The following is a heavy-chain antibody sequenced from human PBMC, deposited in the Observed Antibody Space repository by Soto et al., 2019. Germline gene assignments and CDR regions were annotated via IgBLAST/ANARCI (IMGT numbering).Heavy chain of an antibody. V-gene: IGHV1-18*01. CDR3: ARDQSYGGAFDY. CDR2: ISAYNGNT. J-gene: IGHJ4*02. D-gene: IGHD2-21*01. CDR1: GGTFSSYA. Sequence: GASVKVSCKASGGTFSSYAISWVRQAPGQGLEWMGWISAYNGNTNYAQKLQGRVTMTTDTSTSTAYMELRSLRSDDTAVYYCARDQSYGGAFDYWGQGTLVTVS.